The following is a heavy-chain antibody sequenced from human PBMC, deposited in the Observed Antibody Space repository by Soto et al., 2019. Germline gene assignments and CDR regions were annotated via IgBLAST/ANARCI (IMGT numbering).Heavy chain of an antibody. CDR2: IDAGNGNT. CDR3: ARVVRGAHGDYYYMDV. CDR1: GYTFTSYA. D-gene: IGHD3-10*01. Sequence: GASVKVSCKASGYTFTSYAIHWVRQAPGQRLEWMGWIDAGNGNTKYSQKFQGRVTISRDTSASTAYMELSSLRSDDTAVYYCARVVRGAHGDYYYMDVWGKGTTVTVSS. V-gene: IGHV1-3*01. J-gene: IGHJ6*03.